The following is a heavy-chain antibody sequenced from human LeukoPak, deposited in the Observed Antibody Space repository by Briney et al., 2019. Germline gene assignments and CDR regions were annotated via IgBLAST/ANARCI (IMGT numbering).Heavy chain of an antibody. CDR2: IYHSGST. J-gene: IGHJ4*02. CDR1: GGSIGSGGYY. V-gene: IGHV4-30-2*01. Sequence: PSQTLSLTCTVSGGSIGSGGYYWSWIRQPPGKGLERIGYIYHSGSTYYNPSLKSRVTISVDRSKNQFSLKLSSVTAADTAVYYCARAVPAALIDYWGQGTLVTVSS. D-gene: IGHD2-2*01. CDR3: ARAVPAALIDY.